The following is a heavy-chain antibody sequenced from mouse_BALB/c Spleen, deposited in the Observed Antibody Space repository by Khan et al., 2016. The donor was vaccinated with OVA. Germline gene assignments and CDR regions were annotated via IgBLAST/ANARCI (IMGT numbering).Heavy chain of an antibody. CDR2: ISYSGST. J-gene: IGHJ4*01. CDR3: ARFQYCNFYAMDY. V-gene: IGHV3-2*02. CDR1: GYSITSDYA. D-gene: IGHD2-10*02. Sequence: EVQLQESGPGLVKPSQSLSLTCTVTGYSITSDYAWNWIRQFPGNKLDWMGYISYSGSTSYNPSLKSRFSITRDTSKNQFFLQLNSVTTENTATYYCARFQYCNFYAMDYWGQGTSVTVSS.